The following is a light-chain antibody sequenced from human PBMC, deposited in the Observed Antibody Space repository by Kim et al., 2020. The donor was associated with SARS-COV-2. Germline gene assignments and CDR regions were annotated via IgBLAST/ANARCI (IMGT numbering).Light chain of an antibody. CDR1: KLGDKY. Sequence: SYDLTQPPSVSVSPGQTASITCSGDKLGDKYACWYQQKPGQSPVLVIYQDSKRPSGIPERFSGSNSGNTATLTISGPQAMDEADYYCQAWDSSTAVFGGG. V-gene: IGLV3-1*01. CDR2: QDS. J-gene: IGLJ2*01. CDR3: QAWDSSTAV.